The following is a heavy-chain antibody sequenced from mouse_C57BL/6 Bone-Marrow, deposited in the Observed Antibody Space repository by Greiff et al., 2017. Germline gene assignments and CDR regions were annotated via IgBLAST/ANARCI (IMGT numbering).Heavy chain of an antibody. D-gene: IGHD2-3*01. CDR2: IHPNSGST. V-gene: IGHV1-64*01. CDR3: ARDGCYKDY. Sequence: QVQLQQPGAELVKPGASVKLSCKASGYTFTSYWMHWVKQRPGQGLEWIGMIHPNSGSTNYNEKFKSKATLTVDKSSSTAYMQLSRLAAEDSAVYYCARDGCYKDYWGQGTRLTVSS. J-gene: IGHJ2*03. CDR1: GYTFTSYW.